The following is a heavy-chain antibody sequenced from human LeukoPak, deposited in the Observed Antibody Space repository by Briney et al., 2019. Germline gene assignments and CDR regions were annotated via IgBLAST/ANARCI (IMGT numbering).Heavy chain of an antibody. CDR2: INSDGSST. V-gene: IGHV3-74*01. Sequence: PGGSLGLSCAASGFTFRSYWMHWGRQAPGKGLVWVSRINSDGSSTNYADSVKGRFTISRDNAKNTLYLQMNSLRAEDTAVYYCARMTSYGSGSYSFDYWGQGTLVTVSS. CDR3: ARMTSYGSGSYSFDY. J-gene: IGHJ4*02. CDR1: GFTFRSYW. D-gene: IGHD3-10*01.